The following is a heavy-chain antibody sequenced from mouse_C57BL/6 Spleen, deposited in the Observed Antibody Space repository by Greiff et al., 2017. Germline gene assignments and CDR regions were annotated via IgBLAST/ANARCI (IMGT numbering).Heavy chain of an antibody. Sequence: VQLKESGPELVKPGASVKISCKASGYAFSSSWMNWVKQRPGKGLEWIGRIYPGDGDTNYNGKFKGKATLTADKSSSTAYMQRSSLTSEDSSVYLCAKGYTMDYSSQSTSVPVSS. J-gene: IGHJ4*01. CDR3: AKGYTMDY. CDR1: GYAFSSSW. V-gene: IGHV1-82*01. CDR2: IYPGDGDT.